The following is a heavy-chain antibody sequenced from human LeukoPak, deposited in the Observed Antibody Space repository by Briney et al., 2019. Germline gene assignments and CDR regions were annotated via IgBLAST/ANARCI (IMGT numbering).Heavy chain of an antibody. CDR2: ISSSSSYI. V-gene: IGHV3-21*01. J-gene: IGHJ5*02. Sequence: GGSLRLSCAASGFTFSSYSMNWVRQAPGKGLEWVSSISSSSSYIYYADSVKGRFTISRDNAKNSLYLQMNSLRAEDTAVYYCAREGAATDWFDPWDQGTLVTVSS. CDR1: GFTFSSYS. D-gene: IGHD1-26*01. CDR3: AREGAATDWFDP.